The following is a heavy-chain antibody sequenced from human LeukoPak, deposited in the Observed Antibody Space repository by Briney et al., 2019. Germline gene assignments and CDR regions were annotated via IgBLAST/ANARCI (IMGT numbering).Heavy chain of an antibody. CDR1: GYTXTSYG. V-gene: IGHV1-18*01. CDR2: ISAYNGNT. CDR3: AREESVVPAMNYFDY. D-gene: IGHD2-2*01. Sequence: ASVKVSCKASGYTXTSYGISWVRQAPGQGLGWMGWISAYNGNTNYAQKLQGRVTMTTDTSTSTAYMELRSLRSDDTAVYYCAREESVVPAMNYFDYWGQGTLVTVSS. J-gene: IGHJ4*02.